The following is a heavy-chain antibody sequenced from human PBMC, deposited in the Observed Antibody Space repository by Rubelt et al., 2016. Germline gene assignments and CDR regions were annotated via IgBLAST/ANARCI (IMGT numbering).Heavy chain of an antibody. CDR3: YGMDV. D-gene: IGHD2-2*01. CDR1: GFTFSSYG. CDR2: IWYDVSNR. J-gene: IGHJ6*02. V-gene: IGHV3-33*01. Sequence: QVQLVESGGGVVQPGRSLRLSCAASGFTFSSYGMHWVRQAPGKGLEWVAVIWYDVSNRYYADSVKGLRAEDTAVDYCGREREGVVVVVPAVQRDYYYGMDVWGQGTTVTVSS.